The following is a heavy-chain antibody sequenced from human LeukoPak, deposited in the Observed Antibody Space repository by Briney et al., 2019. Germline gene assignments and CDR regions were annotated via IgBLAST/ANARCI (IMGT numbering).Heavy chain of an antibody. Sequence: ASVKVSFKASGYTFTSYGISWVRQASGQGLEWMGWISAYHGNTNYPQKLQGRVTMTTDTSTSTAYMELRSLRSDDTAVYYCVRASGGWFDPWGQGTLVTVSS. V-gene: IGHV1-18*01. J-gene: IGHJ5*02. D-gene: IGHD3-10*01. CDR2: ISAYHGNT. CDR1: GYTFTSYG. CDR3: VRASGGWFDP.